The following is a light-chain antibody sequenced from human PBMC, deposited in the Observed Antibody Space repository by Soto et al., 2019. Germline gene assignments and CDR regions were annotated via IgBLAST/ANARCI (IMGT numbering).Light chain of an antibody. CDR1: SSDVGGYNY. CDR2: EVT. Sequence: QSVLAQPASVSGSPGQSTIISCTGTSSDVGGYNYVSWYQQHPGKAPKLIIYEVTDRPSGVSNRFSGSKSGNTASLTISGLQAEDEAEYYCSSYTNINTRACVFGTGTKLTVL. J-gene: IGLJ1*01. V-gene: IGLV2-14*01. CDR3: SSYTNINTRACV.